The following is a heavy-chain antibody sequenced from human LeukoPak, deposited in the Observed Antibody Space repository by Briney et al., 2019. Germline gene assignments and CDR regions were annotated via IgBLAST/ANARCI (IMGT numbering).Heavy chain of an antibody. CDR3: ARGAWRGYDFWSGQIDY. Sequence: GGSLRLSCAASGFTFSSYSMNWVRQAPGKGLEWVSYISSSSSTIYYADSVKGRFTISRDNVKNSLYLQMNSLRAEDTAVYYCARGAWRGYDFWSGQIDYWGQGTLVTVSS. V-gene: IGHV3-48*01. CDR2: ISSSSSTI. D-gene: IGHD3-3*01. CDR1: GFTFSSYS. J-gene: IGHJ4*02.